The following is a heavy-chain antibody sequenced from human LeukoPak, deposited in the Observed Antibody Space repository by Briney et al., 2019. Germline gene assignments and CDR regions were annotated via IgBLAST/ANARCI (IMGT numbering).Heavy chain of an antibody. V-gene: IGHV3-48*01. Sequence: GGSLRLSCAASGFTFSSYSMNWVRQAPGKGLEWVSYISSSSSTIYYADSVKGRFTISRDNSKNTLYLQTSSLRAEDTAVYYCVKDGAAREYWGQGTLVTVSS. J-gene: IGHJ4*02. CDR2: ISSSSSTI. CDR3: VKDGAAREY. CDR1: GFTFSSYS. D-gene: IGHD6-6*01.